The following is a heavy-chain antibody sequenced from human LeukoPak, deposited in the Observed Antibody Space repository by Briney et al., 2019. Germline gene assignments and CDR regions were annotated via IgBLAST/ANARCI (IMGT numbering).Heavy chain of an antibody. CDR1: GGSFSGYY. J-gene: IGHJ3*02. CDR2: IYYSGST. Sequence: SETLSLTCAVYGGSFSGYYWSWIRQPPGKGLEWIGYIYYSGSTNYNPSLKSRVTISVDTSRNQFSLKLSSVTAADTAVYYCARHSERWLGAFDIWGQGTMVTVSS. CDR3: ARHSERWLGAFDI. D-gene: IGHD6-19*01. V-gene: IGHV4-59*08.